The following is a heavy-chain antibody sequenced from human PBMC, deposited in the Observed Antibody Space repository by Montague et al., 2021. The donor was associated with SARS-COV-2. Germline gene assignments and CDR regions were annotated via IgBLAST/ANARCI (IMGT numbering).Heavy chain of an antibody. Sequence: SETLSLTCTVSGDSTSCPNCYWGWIRQPPGKGLDWIGTIYNSGTTYYNPSLESRLTISIDTSKNQFSLKLSSVTAADTAVYYCARHRNYGDHSLDNWFHPWGQGTLVTVSS. CDR3: ARHRNYGDHSLDNWFHP. CDR1: GDSTSCPNCY. J-gene: IGHJ5*02. CDR2: IYNSGTT. V-gene: IGHV4-39*01. D-gene: IGHD4-17*01.